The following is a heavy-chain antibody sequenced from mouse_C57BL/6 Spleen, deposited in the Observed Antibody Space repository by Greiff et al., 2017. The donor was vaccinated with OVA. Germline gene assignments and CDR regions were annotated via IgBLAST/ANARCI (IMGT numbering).Heavy chain of an antibody. V-gene: IGHV1-64*01. D-gene: IGHD2-9*01. CDR1: GYTFTSYW. CDR3: ARSYDGYYFDY. CDR2: LHPNSGST. J-gene: IGHJ2*01. Sequence: QVQLQQPGAELVKPGASVTLSCKASGYTFTSYWLHWVKQRPGHGLEWIGMLHPNSGSTPYNEKFKSKATLTVDNSSSTAYMQLISLTSEDAAVDYCARSYDGYYFDYWGQGTTLTVSS.